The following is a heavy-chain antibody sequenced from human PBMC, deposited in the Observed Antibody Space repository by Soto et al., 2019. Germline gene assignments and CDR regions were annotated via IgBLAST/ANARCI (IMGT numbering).Heavy chain of an antibody. Sequence: GASVKVSCKASGYTFTSYDINWVRQATGQGLERMGWMNPNSGNTGYAQKFQGRVTITRNTSITTPYMDLSTLRSENTAVYYCARAEMVAQTYFDYWGQGTLVTVS. CDR1: GYTFTSYD. CDR2: MNPNSGNT. CDR3: ARAEMVAQTYFDY. D-gene: IGHD5-12*01. J-gene: IGHJ4*02. V-gene: IGHV1-8*01.